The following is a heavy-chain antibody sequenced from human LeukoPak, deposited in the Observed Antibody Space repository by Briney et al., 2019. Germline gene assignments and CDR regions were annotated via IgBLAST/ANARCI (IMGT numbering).Heavy chain of an antibody. Sequence: GGSLRLSCAASGFTFSSYAMSWVRQAPGKGLEWVSAISGSGGSTYYADSVKGRFTISRDNSKNTLYLQMNSLRAEDTAVYYCAKDDLGAQTGTDAFDIWGQGTIVTVSS. D-gene: IGHD1-26*01. V-gene: IGHV3-23*01. CDR2: ISGSGGST. J-gene: IGHJ3*02. CDR3: AKDDLGAQTGTDAFDI. CDR1: GFTFSSYA.